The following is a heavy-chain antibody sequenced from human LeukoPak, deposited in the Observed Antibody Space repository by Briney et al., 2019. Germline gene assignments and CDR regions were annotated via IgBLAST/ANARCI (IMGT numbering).Heavy chain of an antibody. CDR3: ARGLSSGWYAGDAFDI. CDR2: IYYSGST. Sequence: SETLSLTYTVSGGSISSYYWSWIRQPPGKGLEWIGYIYYSGSTNYNPSLKSRVTISVDTSKNQFSLKLSSVTAADTAVYYCARGLSSGWYAGDAFDIWGQGTMVTVSS. CDR1: GGSISSYY. J-gene: IGHJ3*02. V-gene: IGHV4-59*01. D-gene: IGHD6-19*01.